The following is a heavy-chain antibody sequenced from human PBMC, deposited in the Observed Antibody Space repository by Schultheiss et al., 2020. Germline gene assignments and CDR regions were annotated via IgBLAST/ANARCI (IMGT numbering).Heavy chain of an antibody. Sequence: ASVKVSCNASGYTFTGYYMHWVRQAPGQGLEWMGWINPNSGGTNYAQKFQGWVTMTRDTSISTAYMELSRLRSDDTAVYYCARGWGRGSGTTSGHFDYWGQGTLVNVYS. J-gene: IGHJ4*02. CDR2: INPNSGGT. CDR3: ARGWGRGSGTTSGHFDY. CDR1: GYTFTGYY. D-gene: IGHD1-7*01. V-gene: IGHV1-2*04.